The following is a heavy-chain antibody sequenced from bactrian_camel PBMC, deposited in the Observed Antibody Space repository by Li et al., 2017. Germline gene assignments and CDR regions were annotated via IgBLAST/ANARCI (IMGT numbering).Heavy chain of an antibody. D-gene: IGHD7*01. V-gene: IGHV3S55*01. Sequence: VQLVESGGGSVQAGGSLRLSCTDSGLTYGSYCMGWFRQAPGKEREGVAAIDSDGSASYADSVKGRFTISKDNAKNTLYLQMNTLEPEDTAMYYCAAQYGGAWMRGICYGLNIWGKGTQVTVS. J-gene: IGHJ7*01. CDR2: IDSDGSA. CDR1: GLTYGSYC.